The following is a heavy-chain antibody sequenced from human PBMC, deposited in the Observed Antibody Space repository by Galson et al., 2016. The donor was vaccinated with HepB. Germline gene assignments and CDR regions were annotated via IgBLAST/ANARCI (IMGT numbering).Heavy chain of an antibody. V-gene: IGHV3-23*01. Sequence: SLRLSCAASGFIFSNYDMNWVRQAPGKGLEWVSSIRGSGDYTYYADSVKGRLTISRDNSENTLSLQMHSLRIEDTAIYYCTKGRVTGHFNVDYWGQGTLVTVSS. J-gene: IGHJ4*02. CDR1: GFIFSNYD. D-gene: IGHD3-9*01. CDR2: IRGSGDYT. CDR3: TKGRVTGHFNVDY.